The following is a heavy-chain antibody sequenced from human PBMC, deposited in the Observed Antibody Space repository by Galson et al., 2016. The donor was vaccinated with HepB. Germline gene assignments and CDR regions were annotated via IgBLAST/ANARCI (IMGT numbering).Heavy chain of an antibody. CDR1: GGSIHSGAFY. CDR3: ASATTVTTYWYFDL. Sequence: LSFTCTVSGGSIHSGAFYWSWIRQPPGKGLEWIGYVYYSGFPYCNPSLKSRVTISLDTSKNQFSLKLNSVTAADAAVYYCASATTVTTYWYFDLWGRGTLVTVSS. CDR2: VYYSGFP. V-gene: IGHV4-30-4*01. D-gene: IGHD4-17*01. J-gene: IGHJ2*01.